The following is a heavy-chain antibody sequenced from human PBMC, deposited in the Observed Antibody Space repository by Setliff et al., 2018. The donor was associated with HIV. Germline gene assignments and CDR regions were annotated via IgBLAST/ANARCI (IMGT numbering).Heavy chain of an antibody. D-gene: IGHD3-10*01. J-gene: IGHJ5*02. CDR1: GDSINSDNFY. V-gene: IGHV4-39*01. CDR2: VFYNGNT. CDR3: ARRIDNSGSLPAKNWFDT. Sequence: SETLSLTCSVSGDSINSDNFYWAWIRQPPGKELEWIGGVFYNGNTFYNPSLKSRVTLSIDTSRNQFSLRLISVTAADTAVYYCARRIDNSGSLPAKNWFDTWGQGRLVTVSS.